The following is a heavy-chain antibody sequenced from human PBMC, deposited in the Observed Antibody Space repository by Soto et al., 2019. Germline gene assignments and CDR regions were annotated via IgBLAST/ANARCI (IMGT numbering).Heavy chain of an antibody. CDR2: ISAYNGNT. V-gene: IGHV1-18*04. CDR3: ARDLTIVPATHPRLENYGMDV. D-gene: IGHD2-2*01. Sequence: ASVKVSCKASGYTFTSYGISWVRQAPGRGLEWMGWISAYNGNTNYAQKLQGRVTMTTDTSTSTAYMELRSLRSDDTAHYYCARDLTIVPATHPRLENYGMDVWGQGTTVTVSS. J-gene: IGHJ6*02. CDR1: GYTFTSYG.